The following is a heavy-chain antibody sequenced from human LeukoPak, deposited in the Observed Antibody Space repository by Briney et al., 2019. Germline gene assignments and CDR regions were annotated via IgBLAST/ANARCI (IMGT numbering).Heavy chain of an antibody. CDR1: GFTSTNAW. CDR3: ARSSPGAAYFDY. CDR2: ISSSSSTI. Sequence: PGGSLRLSCAASGFTSTNAWMNWVRQAPGKGLEWVSYISSSSSTIYYADSVKGRFTISRDNAKNSLYLQMNSLRDEDTAVYYCARSSPGAAYFDYWGQGTLVTVSS. V-gene: IGHV3-48*02. J-gene: IGHJ4*02. D-gene: IGHD4/OR15-4a*01.